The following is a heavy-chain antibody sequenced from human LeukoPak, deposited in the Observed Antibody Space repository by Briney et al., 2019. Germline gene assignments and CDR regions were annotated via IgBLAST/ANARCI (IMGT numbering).Heavy chain of an antibody. Sequence: SETLSLTCTVSGGSISSGSYYWSWIRQPPGMGLEWIGEINHSGSTNYNPSLKSRVTISVDTSKNQFSLKLSSVTAADTAVYYCARGVPAAMGLYYYYMDVWGKGTTVTVSS. J-gene: IGHJ6*03. CDR2: INHSGST. CDR3: ARGVPAAMGLYYYYMDV. D-gene: IGHD2-2*01. CDR1: GGSISSGSYY. V-gene: IGHV4-39*07.